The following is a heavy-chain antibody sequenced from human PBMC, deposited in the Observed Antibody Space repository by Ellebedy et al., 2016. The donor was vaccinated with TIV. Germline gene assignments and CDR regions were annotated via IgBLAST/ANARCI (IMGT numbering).Heavy chain of an antibody. J-gene: IGHJ3*01. CDR3: AREGYYGSGSSAFDF. D-gene: IGHD3-10*01. CDR2: FYYGGST. CDR1: GGSTSTYY. V-gene: IGHV4-59*01. Sequence: MPSETLSLTCTVSGGSTSTYYWSWIRQPPGKGLEWLGYFYYGGSTKYNPSLKSRVTISVDTSKNQFSLKLSSVTAADTAVYYCAREGYYGSGSSAFDFWGQGTMVTVSS.